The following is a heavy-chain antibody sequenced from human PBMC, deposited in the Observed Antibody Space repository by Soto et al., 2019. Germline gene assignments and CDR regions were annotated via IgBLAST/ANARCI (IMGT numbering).Heavy chain of an antibody. D-gene: IGHD4-17*01. CDR3: ARTYGSNSHFDY. J-gene: IGHJ4*02. CDR2: IHSDGGTT. Sequence: GGSLRLSCAASGFTFSSYWMHWVRQAPGKGLVWVSRIHSDGGTTTYADSVKGRFTMSRDNAENTLYLQMNSLRAEDTAVYYCARTYGSNSHFDYWGQGTLVTVPQ. CDR1: GFTFSSYW. V-gene: IGHV3-74*01.